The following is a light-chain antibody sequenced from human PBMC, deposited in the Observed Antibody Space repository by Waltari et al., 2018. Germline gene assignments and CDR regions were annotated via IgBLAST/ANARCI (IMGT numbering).Light chain of an antibody. CDR2: KVS. J-gene: IGKJ1*01. CDR3: MQSIYWPWT. Sequence: DVVMTQSPLSLPVTLGQPASISCKSSQSLVHRDGNTYLNWFKQRPGQSPRRLIYKVSNRDAGVPDRFSGSGSGTDFTLIISRVEAEDVGVYYCMQSIYWPWTFGHGTKVEVK. V-gene: IGKV2-30*02. CDR1: QSLVHRDGNTY.